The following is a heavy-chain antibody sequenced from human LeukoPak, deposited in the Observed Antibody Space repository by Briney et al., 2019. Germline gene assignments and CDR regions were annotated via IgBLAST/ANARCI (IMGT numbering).Heavy chain of an antibody. CDR3: ARRAVAGPSFDY. Sequence: ASVKVSCKASGGTFSSYAISWVRQAPGQGLEWMGRIIPILGIANYAQKFQGRVTITADKSTSTAYMELSSLRSEDTAVYYCARRAVAGPSFDYWGQGTPVTVSS. V-gene: IGHV1-69*04. J-gene: IGHJ4*02. CDR1: GGTFSSYA. CDR2: IIPILGIA. D-gene: IGHD6-19*01.